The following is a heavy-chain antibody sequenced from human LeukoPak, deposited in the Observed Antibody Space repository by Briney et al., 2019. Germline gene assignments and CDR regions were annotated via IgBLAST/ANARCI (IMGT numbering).Heavy chain of an antibody. D-gene: IGHD5-12*01. J-gene: IGHJ4*02. CDR3: AKAPESGYDSDVDY. CDR1: GFTFNSYG. V-gene: IGHV3-30*18. Sequence: PGRSLRLSCAASGFTFNSYGMHWVRQAPGKGLEWVAVISYDGSNKYYADSVKGRFTISRDNSKNTLYLQMNSLRAEDTAVYYCAKAPESGYDSDVDYWGQGTLVTVSS. CDR2: ISYDGSNK.